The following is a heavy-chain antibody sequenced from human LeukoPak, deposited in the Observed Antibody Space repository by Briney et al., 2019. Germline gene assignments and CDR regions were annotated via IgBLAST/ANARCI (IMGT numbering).Heavy chain of an antibody. J-gene: IGHJ5*02. CDR3: ARADRDGYNYWFDP. Sequence: FQGRVTITADESTSTAYMELGSLRSEDTAVYYCARADRDGYNYWFDPWGQGTLVTVSS. D-gene: IGHD5-24*01. V-gene: IGHV1-69*01.